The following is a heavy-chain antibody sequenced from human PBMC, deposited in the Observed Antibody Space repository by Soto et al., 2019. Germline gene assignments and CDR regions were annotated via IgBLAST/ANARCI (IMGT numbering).Heavy chain of an antibody. Sequence: SETLSLTCTVSGGSISSVGYYWNWIRQHPGKDLEWVGYISYSGITHHNPSLKSRVTISVDTSKNQFSLKLSSVTAADTAVYYCARHGINAMGDWFDPWGQGTLVTVSS. D-gene: IGHD5-18*01. CDR1: GGSISSVGYY. CDR2: ISYSGIT. CDR3: ARHGINAMGDWFDP. J-gene: IGHJ5*02. V-gene: IGHV4-39*01.